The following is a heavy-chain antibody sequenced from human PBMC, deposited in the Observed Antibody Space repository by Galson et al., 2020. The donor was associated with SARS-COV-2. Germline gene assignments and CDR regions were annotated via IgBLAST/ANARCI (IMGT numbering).Heavy chain of an antibody. CDR3: IRQDGSGSYKY. CDR2: IRMKDYNYAT. J-gene: IGHJ4*02. CDR1: GFSFRDFG. Sequence: GSLRLSCAGSGFSFRDFGVHWVRQASGKGLEWVGRIRMKDYNYATAYAASVTGRFTISRDDSKSTAYLQMDSLKSEDTAVYYCIRQDGSGSYKYWGQGTLVTVSS. V-gene: IGHV3-73*01. D-gene: IGHD3-10*01.